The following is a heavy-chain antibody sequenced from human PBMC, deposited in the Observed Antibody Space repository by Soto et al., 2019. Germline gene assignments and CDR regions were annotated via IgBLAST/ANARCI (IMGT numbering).Heavy chain of an antibody. CDR3: ARGRWGYYYGSGSYPCWFDP. Sequence: SETLSLTCAVSGGSISSSNWWSWVRQPPGKGLEWIGEIYHSGSTNYNPSLKSRVTISVDTSKNQFSLKLSSVTAADTAVYYCARGRWGYYYGSGSYPCWFDPWGQGTLVTVSS. CDR1: GGSISSSNW. V-gene: IGHV4-4*02. J-gene: IGHJ5*02. D-gene: IGHD3-10*01. CDR2: IYHSGST.